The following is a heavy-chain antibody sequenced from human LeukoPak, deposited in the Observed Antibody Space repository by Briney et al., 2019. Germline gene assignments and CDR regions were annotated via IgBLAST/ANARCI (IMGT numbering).Heavy chain of an antibody. CDR2: INSDGSST. V-gene: IGHV3-74*01. CDR1: GFTFSSYW. J-gene: IGHJ6*02. D-gene: IGHD3-22*01. CDR3: STYYDSSGYPPTSYGMDV. Sequence: GGSLRLSCAASGFTFSSYWMHWVRQAPGKGLVWVSRINSDGSSTSYADSVKGRFTISRDNAKNTLYLQMNSLRAEDTAVYYCSTYYDSSGYPPTSYGMDVWGQGTTVIVSS.